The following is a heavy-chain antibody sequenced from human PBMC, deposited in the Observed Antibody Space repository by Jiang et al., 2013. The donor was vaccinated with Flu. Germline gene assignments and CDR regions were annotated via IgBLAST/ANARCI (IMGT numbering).Heavy chain of an antibody. D-gene: IGHD2-21*02. CDR3: ARGSVLVTATPDY. CDR1: GASIANSGYY. J-gene: IGHJ4*02. Sequence: KPSQTLSLTCSVSGASIANSGYYWGWIRLHPGKGLEWVGFIYHSGSTYYNPSLNGRLSISVDTSNNQFSLKVYSVTAADTALYYCARGSVLVTATPDYWGQGTLVTVSS. V-gene: IGHV4-31*03. CDR2: IYHSGST.